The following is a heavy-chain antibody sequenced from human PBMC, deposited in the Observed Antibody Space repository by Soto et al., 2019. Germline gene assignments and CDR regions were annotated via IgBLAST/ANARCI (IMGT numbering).Heavy chain of an antibody. CDR1: GGTFNTYA. J-gene: IGHJ4*02. D-gene: IGHD2-21*01. CDR2: ISPMFGAA. V-gene: IGHV1-69*19. CDR3: AREVQVHTPACVY. Sequence: QVQLVQSGAEMKKPGSSVKVSCQSSGGTFNTYAMNWVRQAPGQGPEWMGDISPMFGAANYAPKFPGRVTITAGESTGTSYMQLSGVTSEDTALYFCAREVQVHTPACVYCGQGTRVSVSS.